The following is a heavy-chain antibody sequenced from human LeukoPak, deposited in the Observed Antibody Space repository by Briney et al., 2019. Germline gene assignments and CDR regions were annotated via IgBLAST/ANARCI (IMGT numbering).Heavy chain of an antibody. Sequence: SQTLSLTCTVSGGSISSGSYYWSWIRQPAGKGLEWIGRIYTSGSTNYNPSLKSRVTISVDTSKNQFSLKLSSVTAADTAVYYCARDSKQLVLANLNYYYYYMDVWGQGTMVTVSS. CDR3: ARDSKQLVLANLNYYYYYMDV. D-gene: IGHD6-6*01. V-gene: IGHV4-61*02. CDR1: GGSISSGSYY. CDR2: IYTSGST. J-gene: IGHJ6*03.